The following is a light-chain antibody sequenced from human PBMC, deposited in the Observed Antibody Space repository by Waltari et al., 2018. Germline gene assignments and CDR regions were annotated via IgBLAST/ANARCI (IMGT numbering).Light chain of an antibody. J-gene: IGLJ2*01. CDR2: DVS. V-gene: IGLV2-14*01. Sequence: QSALTQPASVSASPGQSITISCTGTSSVVGGYNYVSWYQQPPGKAPKPMIYDVSKRPSGVSNRFSGSKSGNTASLTISGLQAEDEADYYCSSYTSSSTWVFGGGTKLTVL. CDR3: SSYTSSSTWV. CDR1: SSVVGGYNY.